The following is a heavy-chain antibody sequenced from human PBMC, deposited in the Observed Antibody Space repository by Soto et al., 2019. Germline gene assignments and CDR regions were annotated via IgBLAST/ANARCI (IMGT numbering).Heavy chain of an antibody. J-gene: IGHJ6*02. V-gene: IGHV1-2*02. CDR3: ARDLPLSHMPFWSGYYGPFDYYGMAV. D-gene: IGHD3-3*01. Sequence: RASVKVSCKASGYTFTGYYMHWVRQAPGQGLEWMGWINPNSGGTNYAQKFQGRVTMTRDTSISTAYMELSRLRSDDTAVYYCARDLPLSHMPFWSGYYGPFDYYGMAVWGQGTMVTVSS. CDR1: GYTFTGYY. CDR2: INPNSGGT.